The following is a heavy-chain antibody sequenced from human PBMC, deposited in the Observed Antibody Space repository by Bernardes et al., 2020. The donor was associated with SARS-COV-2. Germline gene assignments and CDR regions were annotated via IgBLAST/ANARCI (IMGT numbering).Heavy chain of an antibody. CDR2: ISYDGSNK. Sequence: GGSLRLSCAASGFTFSSYGMHWVRQAPGKGLEWVAVISYDGSNKYYADSVKGRFTISRDNSKNTLYLQMNSLRAEDTAVYYCAKDSEYYDILTGYIDRDQNYYYYGMDVWGQGTTVTVSS. D-gene: IGHD3-9*01. J-gene: IGHJ6*02. CDR1: GFTFSSYG. V-gene: IGHV3-30*18. CDR3: AKDSEYYDILTGYIDRDQNYYYYGMDV.